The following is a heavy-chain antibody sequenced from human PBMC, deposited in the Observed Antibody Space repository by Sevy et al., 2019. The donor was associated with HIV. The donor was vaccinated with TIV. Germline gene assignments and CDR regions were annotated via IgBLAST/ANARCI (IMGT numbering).Heavy chain of an antibody. Sequence: SETVSLTCTVSGGSISTYYWSWIRQPPGKGLEWIGYFYYSGSTNYNPSLKSRVTISVDTSKNQFSLKLNSVTAADTAVYYCARQHYFDYWGQGTLVTVSS. J-gene: IGHJ4*02. CDR1: GGSISTYY. CDR3: ARQHYFDY. CDR2: FYYSGST. V-gene: IGHV4-59*08.